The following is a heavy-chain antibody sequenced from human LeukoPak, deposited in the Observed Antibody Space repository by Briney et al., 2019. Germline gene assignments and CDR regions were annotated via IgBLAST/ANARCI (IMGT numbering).Heavy chain of an antibody. J-gene: IGHJ4*02. V-gene: IGHV3-23*01. CDR1: GFTFSSYA. CDR3: ARRYCTSTSCSYFDY. Sequence: GGSLRLSCAASGFTFSSYAMSWVRQAPGKGMGWVSTISSSGGSTYYADSVKGRFIISRGNSKNTLYLQMNSLGAEDTAVYYCARRYCTSTSCSYFDYWGQGTLVTVSS. D-gene: IGHD2-2*01. CDR2: ISSSGGST.